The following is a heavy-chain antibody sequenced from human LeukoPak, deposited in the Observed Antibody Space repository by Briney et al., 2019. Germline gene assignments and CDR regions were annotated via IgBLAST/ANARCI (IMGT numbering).Heavy chain of an antibody. Sequence: SETLSLTCAVYGGSFSGYYWNWIRQHPGKGLEWIGYISYSGSTHYNPSLKSRLTISVDTSKNQFSLKLSSVTAADTAVYYCARGSLDFDYWGQGTLVTVSS. CDR2: ISYSGST. CDR1: GGSFSGYY. CDR3: ARGSLDFDY. J-gene: IGHJ4*02. V-gene: IGHV4-31*11.